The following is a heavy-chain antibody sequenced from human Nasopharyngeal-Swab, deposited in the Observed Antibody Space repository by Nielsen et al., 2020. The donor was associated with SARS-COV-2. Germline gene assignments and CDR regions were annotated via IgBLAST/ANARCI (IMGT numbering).Heavy chain of an antibody. CDR1: GGTFSSYA. Sequence: SVQVSCKASGGTFSSYAISWVRQAPGQGLEWMGGIIPIFGTANYAQKFQGRVTITADESTSTAYMELSSLRSEDTAVYYCARDRSLGYYYDSSGVYGMDVWGQGTTVTVSS. J-gene: IGHJ6*02. V-gene: IGHV1-69*13. D-gene: IGHD3-22*01. CDR2: IIPIFGTA. CDR3: ARDRSLGYYYDSSGVYGMDV.